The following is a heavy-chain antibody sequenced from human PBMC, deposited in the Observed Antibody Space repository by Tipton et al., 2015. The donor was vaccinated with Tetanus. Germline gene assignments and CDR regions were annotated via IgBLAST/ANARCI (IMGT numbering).Heavy chain of an antibody. D-gene: IGHD3-3*01. CDR1: GDRVSSNSAA. Sequence: GLVKPSLTLSLTCAISGDRVSSNSAAWNWVRQSPSRGLEWLGRTYYRSGWTYDYAVSGKGRITINADTSKNHFSLQLTSVTPEDTAVYYCARGSINMGYSWSGYYGFYYYAWVVWGQGTTLPLSS. CDR3: ARGSINMGYSWSGYYGFYYYAWVV. CDR2: TYYRSGWTY. V-gene: IGHV6-1*01. J-gene: IGHJ6*02.